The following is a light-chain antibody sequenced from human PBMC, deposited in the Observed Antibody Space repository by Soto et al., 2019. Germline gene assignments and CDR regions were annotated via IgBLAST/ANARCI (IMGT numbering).Light chain of an antibody. CDR2: AAS. J-gene: IGKJ5*01. Sequence: AIRMTQSPSSLSASTGDRVTITCRASQGISSYLAWYQQKPGKAPKLLIYAASSLPSGVPSRFSGSGSGTDFTLTISSLQPEDFATYYCQQSYSTPITFGQGTRLEN. V-gene: IGKV1-8*01. CDR1: QGISSY. CDR3: QQSYSTPIT.